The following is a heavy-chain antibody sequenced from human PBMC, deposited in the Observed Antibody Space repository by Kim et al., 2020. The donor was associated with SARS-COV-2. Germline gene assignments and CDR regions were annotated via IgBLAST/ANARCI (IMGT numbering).Heavy chain of an antibody. J-gene: IGHJ4*01. V-gene: IGHV3-15*01. D-gene: IGHD2-15*01. CDR2: IRSKADGGTT. CDR1: GLTFSNAW. Sequence: GGSLRLSCVGSGLTFSNAWMAWVRQAPGKGLEWVGRIRSKADGGTTDYAAPVKGRFTISRDDSKTTLYLQMNNLKTEDTAVYYCSTDPRYSEGGGSFDH. CDR3: STDPRYSEGGGSFDH.